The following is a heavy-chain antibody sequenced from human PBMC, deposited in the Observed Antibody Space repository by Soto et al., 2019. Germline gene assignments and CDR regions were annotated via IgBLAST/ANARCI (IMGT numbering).Heavy chain of an antibody. CDR3: ARGWAAAGTYYYMDV. CDR2: ISYDGSNK. D-gene: IGHD6-13*01. J-gene: IGHJ6*03. V-gene: IGHV3-30*03. Sequence: GGSQSLSCTASGVPFSSYCMHWVRQAPGKGLEWVAVISYDGSNKYYADSVKGRFTISRDNSKNTLYLQMNSLRAEDTAVYYCARGWAAAGTYYYMDVWGKGTTVTVSS. CDR1: GVPFSSYC.